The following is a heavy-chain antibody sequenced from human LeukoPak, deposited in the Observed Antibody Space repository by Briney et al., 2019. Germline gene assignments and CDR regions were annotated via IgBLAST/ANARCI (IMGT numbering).Heavy chain of an antibody. CDR3: AREDGDYLAFDI. J-gene: IGHJ3*02. CDR2: ISSSSSYT. D-gene: IGHD4-17*01. CDR1: GFTFSDYY. V-gene: IGHV3-11*05. Sequence: GGSLRLSCAASGFTFSDYYMSWIRQAPGKGLEWVSYISSSSSYTNYADSAKGRFTISRDNAKNSLYLQMNSLRAEDTAVYYCAREDGDYLAFDIWGQGTMVTVSS.